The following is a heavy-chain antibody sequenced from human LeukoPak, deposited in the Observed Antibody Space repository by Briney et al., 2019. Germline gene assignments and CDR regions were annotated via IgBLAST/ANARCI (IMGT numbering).Heavy chain of an antibody. J-gene: IGHJ4*02. CDR1: GYTLTELS. D-gene: IGHD3-22*01. Sequence: ASVKVSCKVSGYTLTELSMHWVRQAPGKGLEGMGGFDPEDGETIYAQKFQGRVTMTEDTSTDTAYMELSSLRSEDTAVYYCATVGSGYYDSSGHFDYWGQGTLVTVSS. V-gene: IGHV1-24*01. CDR3: ATVGSGYYDSSGHFDY. CDR2: FDPEDGET.